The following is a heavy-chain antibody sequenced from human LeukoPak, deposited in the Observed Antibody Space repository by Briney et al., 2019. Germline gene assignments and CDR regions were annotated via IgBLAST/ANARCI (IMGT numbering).Heavy chain of an antibody. V-gene: IGHV3-30*03. Sequence: GRSLRLSCAASGFTFSSYGMHWVRQAPGKGLEWVAVISYDGSNKYYADSVKGRFTISRDNSKNTLYLQMSSLRAEDTAVYYCATSVVVAANPNYWGQGTLVTVSS. CDR2: ISYDGSNK. D-gene: IGHD2-15*01. CDR3: ATSVVVAANPNY. J-gene: IGHJ4*02. CDR1: GFTFSSYG.